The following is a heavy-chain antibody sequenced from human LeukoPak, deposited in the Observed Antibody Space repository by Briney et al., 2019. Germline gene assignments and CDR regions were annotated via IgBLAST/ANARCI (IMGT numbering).Heavy chain of an antibody. CDR1: GDSVSSNSAA. CDR2: TYYRSNLYN. CDR3: AREGSSSWYDVRGWFDP. Sequence: SQTLSLTCALSGDSVSSNSAAWNWIRQSPSRGLEWLVRTYYRSNLYNDYAVSVKNRITINPDTSKNQFSLQLNSVTPEDTAVYYCAREGSSSWYDVRGWFDPWGQGTLVTVSS. J-gene: IGHJ5*02. D-gene: IGHD6-13*01. V-gene: IGHV6-1*01.